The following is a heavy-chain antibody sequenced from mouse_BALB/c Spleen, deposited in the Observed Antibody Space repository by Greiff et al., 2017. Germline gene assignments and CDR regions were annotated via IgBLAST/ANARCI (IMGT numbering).Heavy chain of an antibody. D-gene: IGHD2-4*01. Sequence: EVQLVESGPELVKPGASVKISCKASGYTFTDYNMHWVKQSHGKSLEWIGYIYPYNGGTGYNQKFKSKATLTVDNSSSTAYMELRSLTSEDSAVYYCASYYDYEGLFDYWGQGTTLTVSS. J-gene: IGHJ2*01. V-gene: IGHV1S29*02. CDR1: GYTFTDYN. CDR3: ASYYDYEGLFDY. CDR2: IYPYNGGT.